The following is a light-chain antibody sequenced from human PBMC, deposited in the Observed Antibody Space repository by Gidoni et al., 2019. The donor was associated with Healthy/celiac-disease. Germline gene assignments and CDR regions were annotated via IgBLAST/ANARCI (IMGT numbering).Light chain of an antibody. J-gene: IGLJ2*01. CDR2: QDT. Sequence: SYELTQPPLVSVSPGQTASITCSGHKLGDKYASWYQQKPGQSPVLVIYQDTKRPSGIPERISGSNSGNTATLTISGTQAMDEADYYCQAWDSSTFVVFGGGTKLTVL. CDR3: QAWDSSTFVV. CDR1: KLGDKY. V-gene: IGLV3-1*01.